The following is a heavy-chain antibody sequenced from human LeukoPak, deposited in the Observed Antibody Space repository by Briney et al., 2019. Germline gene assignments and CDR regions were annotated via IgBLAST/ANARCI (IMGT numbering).Heavy chain of an antibody. CDR1: GYTFTSYG. D-gene: IGHD3-16*02. Sequence: ASVKVSCKASGYTFTSYGISWLRQAPGQGLEWMGWISAYNGNTNYAQKLQGRVTMTTDTSTSTAYMELRSLRSDDTAVYYCARGNYVWGSYRSPDAFDIWGQGTMVTVSS. CDR3: ARGNYVWGSYRSPDAFDI. J-gene: IGHJ3*02. V-gene: IGHV1-18*01. CDR2: ISAYNGNT.